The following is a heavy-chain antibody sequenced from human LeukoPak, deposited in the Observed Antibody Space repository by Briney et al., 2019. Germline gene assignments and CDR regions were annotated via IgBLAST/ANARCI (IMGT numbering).Heavy chain of an antibody. CDR3: ARDRRLWNYDFWSVFYVDVLDI. CDR1: GDTFSRNS. D-gene: IGHD3-3*01. Sequence: SVKVSCKASGDTFSRNSVSWVRQAPGQGLEWMGGIIPMFGTPNYAQKFQGRVTITADESTRTVYMELSSLRFDDTAVYYCARDRRLWNYDFWSVFYVDVLDIWGQGTMVTVSS. J-gene: IGHJ3*02. CDR2: IIPMFGTP. V-gene: IGHV1-69*01.